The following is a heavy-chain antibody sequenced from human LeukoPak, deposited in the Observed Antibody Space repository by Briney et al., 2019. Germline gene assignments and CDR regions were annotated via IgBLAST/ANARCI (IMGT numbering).Heavy chain of an antibody. CDR1: GGTFSSYA. V-gene: IGHV1-69*04. CDR3: ARDHYYDSSGYYSWFDP. D-gene: IGHD3-22*01. CDR2: IIPIFGIA. Sequence: SVTVSCKASGGTFSSYAISWVRQAPGQGLEWMGRIIPIFGIANYAQKFQGRVTITADKSTSTAYMELSSLRSEDTDVYCCARDHYYDSSGYYSWFDPWGQGTLVTVSS. J-gene: IGHJ5*02.